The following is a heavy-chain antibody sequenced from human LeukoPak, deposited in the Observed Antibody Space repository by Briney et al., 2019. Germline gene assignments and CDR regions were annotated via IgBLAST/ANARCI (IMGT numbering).Heavy chain of an antibody. Sequence: ASVKVSCKASGYTFTGCYMHWVRQAPGQGLEWMGRINPNSGGTNYAQKFQGRVTMTRDTSISTAYMELSRLRSDDTAVYYCARVGYYDSSAQPWGQGTLVTVSS. CDR2: INPNSGGT. J-gene: IGHJ4*02. V-gene: IGHV1-2*06. CDR1: GYTFTGCY. D-gene: IGHD3-22*01. CDR3: ARVGYYDSSAQP.